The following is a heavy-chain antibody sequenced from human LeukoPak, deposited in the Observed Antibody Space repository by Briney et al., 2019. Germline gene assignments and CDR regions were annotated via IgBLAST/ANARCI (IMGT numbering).Heavy chain of an antibody. D-gene: IGHD4-23*01. CDR3: ARDILDYGGSSEFSSHDY. CDR2: ISGSGGST. J-gene: IGHJ4*02. Sequence: GRSLRLSCAASGFTFDDYAMHWVRQAPGKGLEWVSAISGSGGSTYYADSVKGRFTISRDNSKNTLYLQMNSLRAEDTAVYYCARDILDYGGSSEFSSHDYWGQGTLVTVSS. V-gene: IGHV3-23*01. CDR1: GFTFDDYA.